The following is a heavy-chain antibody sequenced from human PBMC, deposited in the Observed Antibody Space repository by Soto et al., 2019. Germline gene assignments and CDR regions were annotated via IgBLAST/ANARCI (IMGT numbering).Heavy chain of an antibody. V-gene: IGHV1-18*04. CDR1: GYTFTSYG. Sequence: ASVKVSCKASGYTFTSYGIGWVRQAPGQGLEWMGWINGYNGDTNYAQKLQGRVTVTTDTSTSTAYMELRSLTSDDTAVYYCARDEDRVSARSVPHFDYWGQGTLVTVSS. CDR2: INGYNGDT. D-gene: IGHD2-21*02. J-gene: IGHJ4*01. CDR3: ARDEDRVSARSVPHFDY.